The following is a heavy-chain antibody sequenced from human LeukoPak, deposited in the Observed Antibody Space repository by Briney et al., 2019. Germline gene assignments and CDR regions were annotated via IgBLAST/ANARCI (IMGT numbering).Heavy chain of an antibody. CDR1: GYTFTSYD. CDR2: MNPNSGNT. CDR3: AREDPQTTVPEGMDV. J-gene: IGHJ6*02. D-gene: IGHD4-17*01. V-gene: IGHV1-8*01. Sequence: ASVKVSCKASGYTFTSYDINWVRQATGQGLEWMGWMNPNSGNTGYAQKFQGRVTMTRNTSISTAYMELSGLRSEDTAVYYCAREDPQTTVPEGMDVWGQGTTVTVSS.